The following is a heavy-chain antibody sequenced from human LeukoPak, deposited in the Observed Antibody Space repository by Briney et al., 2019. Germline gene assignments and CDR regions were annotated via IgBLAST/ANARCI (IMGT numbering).Heavy chain of an antibody. CDR2: ISAYNGNT. CDR1: GYTFTGYG. CDR3: ARDSPQLNYDILTGYYNRTFDY. Sequence: ASVKVSCKASGYTFTGYGISWVRQAPGQGLEWMGWISAYNGNTNYAQKLQGRVTMTTDTSTSTAYMELRSLRSDDTAVYYCARDSPQLNYDILTGYYNRTFDYWGQGTLVTVSS. D-gene: IGHD3-9*01. V-gene: IGHV1-18*04. J-gene: IGHJ4*02.